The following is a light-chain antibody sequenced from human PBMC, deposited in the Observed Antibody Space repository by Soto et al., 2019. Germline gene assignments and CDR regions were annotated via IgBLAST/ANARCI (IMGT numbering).Light chain of an antibody. CDR3: AAWDDSVGGPA. V-gene: IGLV1-47*01. CDR2: RNN. J-gene: IGLJ2*01. Sequence: QSVLTQPPSASGTPGQRVTISCSGSSSNIGSKYVYWYQQLPGTAPKLLMYRNNQRPSGDPDRFSGSKSGTSASLAISGLRSEDEAHYYCAAWDDSVGGPAFGGGTKVTVL. CDR1: SSNIGSKY.